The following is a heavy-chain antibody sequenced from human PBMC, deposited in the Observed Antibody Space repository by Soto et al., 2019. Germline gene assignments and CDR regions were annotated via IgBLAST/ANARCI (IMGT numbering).Heavy chain of an antibody. V-gene: IGHV5-51*01. CDR2: VAPIDSDT. Sequence: PGESLKISCQASGYSFINFWVGWVRQMPGKGLEWMGIVAPIDSDTRYSPSFQGQVTISADRSINTVYLQWSSLKASDTAIYYCAKLVTMVRAVTLDHWGQGTLVTVSS. CDR1: GYSFINFW. J-gene: IGHJ4*02. D-gene: IGHD3-10*01. CDR3: AKLVTMVRAVTLDH.